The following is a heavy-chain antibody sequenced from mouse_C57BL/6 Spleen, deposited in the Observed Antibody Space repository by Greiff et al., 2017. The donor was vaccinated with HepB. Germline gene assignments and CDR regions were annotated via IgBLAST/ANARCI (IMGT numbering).Heavy chain of an antibody. CDR3: AMGITTGY. D-gene: IGHD2-4*01. J-gene: IGHJ3*01. Sequence: QVQLQQPGAELVKPGASVKVSCKASGYTFTSYWMYWVKQRPGQGLEWIGRIHPSDSDTNYNQKFKGKATSTVDKSSSTAYMQVSSLTAEDSAVYDWAMGITTGYWGKGTLGTVSA. CDR1: GYTFTSYW. V-gene: IGHV1-74*01. CDR2: IHPSDSDT.